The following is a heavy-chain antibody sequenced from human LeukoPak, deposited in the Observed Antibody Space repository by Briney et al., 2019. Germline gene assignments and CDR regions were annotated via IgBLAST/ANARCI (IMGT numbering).Heavy chain of an antibody. CDR2: IWSDGSNK. CDR1: GLSFSDYG. D-gene: IGHD6-13*01. V-gene: IGHV3-33*01. Sequence: GRSLRLSCAASGLSFSDYGMHWVRQAPGKGLEWVAVIWSDGSNKYCADSVKGRFTTSRDNSRKTVYLQMNSLRDEDTAVYYCASAAGAYDNWGQGTLVTVSS. J-gene: IGHJ4*02. CDR3: ASAAGAYDN.